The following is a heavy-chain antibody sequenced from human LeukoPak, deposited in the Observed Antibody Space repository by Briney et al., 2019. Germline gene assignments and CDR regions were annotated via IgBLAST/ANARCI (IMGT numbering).Heavy chain of an antibody. J-gene: IGHJ4*02. CDR1: GFTFSNYD. CDR3: AFLGGDFDLFDY. Sequence: PGGSLRLSCAASGFTFSNYDMSWVRQAPGKGLEWVSGIRGSGGSSHNADSISGSGGSTYYADSVKGRFTISRDNSKNTLYLQMSSLRAEDTAVYYCAFLGGDFDLFDYWGQGTLVTVSS. V-gene: IGHV3-23*01. CDR2: ISGSGGST. D-gene: IGHD2-21*01.